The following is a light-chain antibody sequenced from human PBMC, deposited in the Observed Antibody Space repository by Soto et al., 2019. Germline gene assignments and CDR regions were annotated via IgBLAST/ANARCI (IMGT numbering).Light chain of an antibody. CDR2: VAS. Sequence: DIHSSQSPSSLSAFVADRVTISCRASRSISSYLSWYQQKPGKAPKLLIFVASTLQTGVPSRFSGSGSGTDFTLTIGSLQPEDFATYYCQQTYITPRTFGQGTKVDIK. J-gene: IGKJ1*01. CDR3: QQTYITPRT. V-gene: IGKV1-39*01. CDR1: RSISSY.